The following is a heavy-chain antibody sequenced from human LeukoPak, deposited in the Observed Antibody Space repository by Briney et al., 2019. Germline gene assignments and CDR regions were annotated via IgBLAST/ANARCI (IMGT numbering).Heavy chain of an antibody. D-gene: IGHD3-10*01. J-gene: IGHJ5*02. CDR1: GFTFSSYW. Sequence: GGSLRLSCAASGFTFSSYWMHWVRQALGKGLVWVSRINSDGSSTNYADSVKGRFTISRDNTKNSLFLQMNSLRAEDTAVYYCARRISGSGSSTHRFDPWGQGTLVTVSS. CDR3: ARRISGSGSSTHRFDP. CDR2: INSDGSST. V-gene: IGHV3-74*01.